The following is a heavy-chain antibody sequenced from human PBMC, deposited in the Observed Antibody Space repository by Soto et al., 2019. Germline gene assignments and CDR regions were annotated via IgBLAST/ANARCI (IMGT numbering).Heavy chain of an antibody. D-gene: IGHD4-17*01. CDR2: IYYSGST. CDR1: GGSISSGGYY. CDR3: ARSPEATVTAFDY. Sequence: QVQLQESGPGLVKPSQTLSLTCTVSGGSISSGGYYWSWIRQHPGKGLEWIGYIYYSGSTYYNPSLKSQVTXSXDXXKNQFSLKLSSVTAADTAVYYCARSPEATVTAFDYWGQGTLVTVSS. V-gene: IGHV4-31*01. J-gene: IGHJ4*02.